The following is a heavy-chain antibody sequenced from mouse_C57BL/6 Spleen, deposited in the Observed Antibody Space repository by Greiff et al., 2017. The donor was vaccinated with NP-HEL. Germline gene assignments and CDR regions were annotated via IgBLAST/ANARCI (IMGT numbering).Heavy chain of an antibody. J-gene: IGHJ1*03. V-gene: IGHV7-3*01. Sequence: EVMLVESGGGLVQPGGSLSLSCAASGFTFTDYYMSWVRQPPGKALEWLGFIRNKANGYTTEYSASVKGRFTISRDNSQSILYLQMNALRAEDSATYYCARSHYGSSYGWYFDVWGTGTTVTVSS. CDR1: GFTFTDYY. CDR3: ARSHYGSSYGWYFDV. CDR2: IRNKANGYTT. D-gene: IGHD1-1*01.